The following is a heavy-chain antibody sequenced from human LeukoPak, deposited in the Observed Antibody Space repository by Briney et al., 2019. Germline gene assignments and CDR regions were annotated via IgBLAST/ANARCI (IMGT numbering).Heavy chain of an antibody. J-gene: IGHJ4*02. CDR2: INHSGST. D-gene: IGHD1-14*01. V-gene: IGHV4-39*07. CDR3: ARGGSGLFDY. Sequence: SETLSLTCTVSGGSISSSSYYWGWIRQPPGKGLEWIGEINHSGSTNYNPSLKSRVTISVDTSKNQFSLKLSSVTAADTAVYYCARGGSGLFDYWGQGTLVTVSS. CDR1: GGSISSSSYY.